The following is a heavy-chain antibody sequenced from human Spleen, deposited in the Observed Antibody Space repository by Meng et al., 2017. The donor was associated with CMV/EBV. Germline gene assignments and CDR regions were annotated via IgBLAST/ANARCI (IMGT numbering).Heavy chain of an antibody. CDR3: ARDRGIRNWFDP. D-gene: IGHD1-26*01. CDR1: GYTFTDAY. V-gene: IGHV1-2*06. J-gene: IGHJ5*02. Sequence: QVQLVQSGSELKKSGASVTVSCRASGYTFTDAYIYWVRQAPGQGLEWVGRINPDSGATNYAQKFQGRVTMTRDMSMNTAYMDLSRLTFDDTAVYYCARDRGIRNWFDPWGQGTLVTVSS. CDR2: INPDSGAT.